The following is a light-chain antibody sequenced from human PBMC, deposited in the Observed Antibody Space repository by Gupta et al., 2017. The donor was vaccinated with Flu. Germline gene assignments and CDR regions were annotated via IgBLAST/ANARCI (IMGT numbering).Light chain of an antibody. J-gene: IGLJ3*02. CDR3: CSYAGSSSWV. CDR1: SSDVGSYNL. CDR2: ESS. Sequence: QSALTQSASVSGSPGQSITNSCTGTSSDVGSYNLVSWYQQHPGKAPKLMIYESSNRPSGVSDRVSGSKSGNTASVTISGLQAEDEADYYCCSYAGSSSWVFGGGTKLTVL. V-gene: IGLV2-23*01.